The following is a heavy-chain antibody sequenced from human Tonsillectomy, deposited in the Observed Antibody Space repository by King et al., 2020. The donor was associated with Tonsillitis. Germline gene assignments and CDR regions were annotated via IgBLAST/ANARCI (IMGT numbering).Heavy chain of an antibody. CDR3: ARDRYYGDPTFDS. D-gene: IGHD4-17*01. CDR2: ISSSSSTI. J-gene: IGHJ4*02. Sequence: DVQLVESGGGLVQPGGSLRLSCAASGFTFSSYSMDWVRQAPGKGLEWVSYISSSSSTIKYADSVKGRFTISRDNARNSPYLQMNSLRVEDTAVYYCARDRYYGDPTFDSWGQGTLVTVSS. V-gene: IGHV3-48*01. CDR1: GFTFSSYS.